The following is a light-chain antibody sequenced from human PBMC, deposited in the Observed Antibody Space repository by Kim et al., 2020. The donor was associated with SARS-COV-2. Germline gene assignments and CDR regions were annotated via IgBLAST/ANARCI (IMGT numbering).Light chain of an antibody. Sequence: SITISCTGTSSDVGGYKYVSWYQQHPGKAPKLVIYEVGYRPSGVSIRFSGSKSGNTASLTISGLQAEDEADYYCSSYIRGSTNYVFGTGTKVTVL. CDR3: SSYIRGSTNYV. J-gene: IGLJ1*01. CDR2: EVG. V-gene: IGLV2-14*01. CDR1: SSDVGGYKY.